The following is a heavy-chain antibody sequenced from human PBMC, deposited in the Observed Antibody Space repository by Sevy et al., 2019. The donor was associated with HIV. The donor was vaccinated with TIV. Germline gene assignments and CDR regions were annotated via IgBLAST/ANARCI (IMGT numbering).Heavy chain of an antibody. CDR2: IYYSGST. CDR3: ARFLPGDFHDAFDI. D-gene: IGHD4-17*01. V-gene: IGHV4-59*01. CDR1: GGSISSYY. J-gene: IGHJ3*02. Sequence: SETLSLTCTVSGGSISSYYWSWIRQPPGKGLEWIGYIYYSGSTKYNPSLKSRVTISVDTSKNQFSLKLSSVTAADTAVYYCARFLPGDFHDAFDIWGQGTMVTVSS.